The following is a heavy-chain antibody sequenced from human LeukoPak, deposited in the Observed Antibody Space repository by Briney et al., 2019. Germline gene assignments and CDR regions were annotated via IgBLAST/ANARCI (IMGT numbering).Heavy chain of an antibody. Sequence: GGSLRLSCAASGFTFDDYGMSWVRQAPGKGLEWVAGINWNGGSTGYADSVKGRFTISRDNAKNSLYLQMNSLRAEDTALYYCARIDYGFDAFDIWGQGTMVTVSS. V-gene: IGHV3-20*04. D-gene: IGHD4-17*01. J-gene: IGHJ3*02. CDR2: INWNGGST. CDR1: GFTFDDYG. CDR3: ARIDYGFDAFDI.